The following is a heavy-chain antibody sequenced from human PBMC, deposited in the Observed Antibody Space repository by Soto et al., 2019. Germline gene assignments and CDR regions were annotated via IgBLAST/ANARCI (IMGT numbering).Heavy chain of an antibody. J-gene: IGHJ5*02. D-gene: IGHD3-3*01. CDR3: ARELFTMFGVVNDL. V-gene: IGHV1-18*01. CDR1: GYTFINYG. CDR2: NSPSNGNT. Sequence: QVQLVQSGAEVRKPGASVKVSCKTSGYTFINYGVAWVRQAPGQGLEYMGWNSPSNGNTYYAQNFQGRVTMTTDTSTSTAYMELRSLTSDDTAVYYCARELFTMFGVVNDLWGQGTLVTVAS.